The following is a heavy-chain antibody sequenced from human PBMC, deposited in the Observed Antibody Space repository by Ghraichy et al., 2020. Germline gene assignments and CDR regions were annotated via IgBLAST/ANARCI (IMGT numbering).Heavy chain of an antibody. J-gene: IGHJ4*02. CDR1: GFTFSNYA. Sequence: GGSLRLSCAASGFTFSNYAMSWVRQAPGKGLEWVSAISGSGGSSYYADFVKGRFTISRDNSKNTLYLQMNSLRAEDTAVYYCAKGWGNSEVLPAAHGLDYWGQGTLVTVSS. V-gene: IGHV3-23*01. D-gene: IGHD2-2*01. CDR3: AKGWGNSEVLPAAHGLDY. CDR2: ISGSGGSS.